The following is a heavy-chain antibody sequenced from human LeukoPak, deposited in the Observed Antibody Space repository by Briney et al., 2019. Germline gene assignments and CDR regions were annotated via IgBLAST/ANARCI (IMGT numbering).Heavy chain of an antibody. Sequence: PSETLSLTCAVYGGSFSGYYWRWIRQPPGKGLEWMGEINHSGSSNYTPPLMSRGTISVDTSKNHFTLKLSSVTAADTAVYYCARRSREYYYDSSGPTDYWGQGTLVTVSS. CDR1: GGSFSGYY. CDR3: ARRSREYYYDSSGPTDY. D-gene: IGHD3-22*01. J-gene: IGHJ4*02. V-gene: IGHV4-34*01. CDR2: INHSGSS.